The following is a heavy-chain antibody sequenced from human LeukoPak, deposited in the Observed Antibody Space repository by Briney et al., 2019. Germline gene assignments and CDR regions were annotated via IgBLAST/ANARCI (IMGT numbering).Heavy chain of an antibody. CDR1: GFTFRNYG. Sequence: VGSLRLSCAASGFTFRNYGLHWVRQAPGKGLEWVAVISYDGSNRFYADSVKGRFTISRDNSKDTLYLQMNSLRPEDTAVYYCAKLYGDYDFWGQGTLVTVSS. CDR2: ISYDGSNR. J-gene: IGHJ4*02. V-gene: IGHV3-30*18. D-gene: IGHD4-17*01. CDR3: AKLYGDYDF.